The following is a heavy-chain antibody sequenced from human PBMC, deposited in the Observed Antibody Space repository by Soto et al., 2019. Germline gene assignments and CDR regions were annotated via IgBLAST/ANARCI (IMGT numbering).Heavy chain of an antibody. J-gene: IGHJ4*02. CDR2: IYPGDSDT. CDR1: GYSFTSYW. Sequence: GESLKISCKGSGYSFTSYWIGWVRQMPGKGLEWMGIIYPGDSDTRYSPSFQGQVTISADKSISTAYLQWSSLKASDTAMYFCARTMGFNYYDRSGPAYWGQGTLVTVSS. CDR3: ARTMGFNYYDRSGPAY. D-gene: IGHD3-22*01. V-gene: IGHV5-51*01.